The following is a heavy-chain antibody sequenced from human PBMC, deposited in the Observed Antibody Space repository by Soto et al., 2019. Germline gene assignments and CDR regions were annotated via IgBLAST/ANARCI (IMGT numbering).Heavy chain of an antibody. CDR1: GGSFSGYY. Sequence: SETLSLTCAVYGGSFSGYYWSWIRQPPGKGLEWIGEINHSGSTNYNPSLKSRVTISVDTSKNQFSLKLSSVTAADTAVYYCARGIAVAGTGGDFDYWGQGTLVTVSS. J-gene: IGHJ4*02. CDR2: INHSGST. D-gene: IGHD6-19*01. CDR3: ARGIAVAGTGGDFDY. V-gene: IGHV4-34*01.